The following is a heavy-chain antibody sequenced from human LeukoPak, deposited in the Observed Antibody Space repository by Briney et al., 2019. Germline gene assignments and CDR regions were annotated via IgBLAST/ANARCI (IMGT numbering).Heavy chain of an antibody. CDR1: GFTFSSYA. D-gene: IGHD2-21*01. CDR2: IDKIGVGT. J-gene: IGHJ4*02. CDR3: AKDYVVGSIDY. Sequence: GGSLRLSCAASGFTFSSYAMSWIRQAPGKGLEWVSSIDKIGVGTYYADSVRGRFTISRDNSKNTLFLQMNSLRAEDSAVYYCAKDYVVGSIDYWGQGTLVTVSS. V-gene: IGHV3-23*01.